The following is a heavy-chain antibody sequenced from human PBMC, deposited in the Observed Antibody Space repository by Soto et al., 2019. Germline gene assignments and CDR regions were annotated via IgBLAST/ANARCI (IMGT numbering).Heavy chain of an antibody. CDR2: ISGNLSTT. CDR3: SIIIIPAADYYYGMDV. V-gene: IGHV3-23*01. Sequence: PGGSLRLSCAASGFTFSTYAMTWVRQAPGKGLEWVSAISGNLSTTFYADSVRGRFTISRDNSKNMLFLHMHSLRAEDSAVYYCSIIIIPAADYYYGMDVWGQGTTVTVS. CDR1: GFTFSTYA. D-gene: IGHD2-2*01. J-gene: IGHJ6*02.